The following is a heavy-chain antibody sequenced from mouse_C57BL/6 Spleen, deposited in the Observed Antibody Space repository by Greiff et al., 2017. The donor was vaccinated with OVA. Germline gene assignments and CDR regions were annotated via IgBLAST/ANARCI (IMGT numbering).Heavy chain of an antibody. CDR2: ISSGGSYT. CDR1: GFTFSSYG. Sequence: EVHLVESGGDLVKPGGSLKLSCAASGFTFSSYGMSWVRQTPDKRLEWVATISSGGSYTYYPDSVKGRFTISRDNAKNTLYLQMSSLKSEDTAMYYCARNSLYYYGSSLSYFDYWGQGTTLTVSS. CDR3: ARNSLYYYGSSLSYFDY. V-gene: IGHV5-6*01. D-gene: IGHD1-1*01. J-gene: IGHJ2*01.